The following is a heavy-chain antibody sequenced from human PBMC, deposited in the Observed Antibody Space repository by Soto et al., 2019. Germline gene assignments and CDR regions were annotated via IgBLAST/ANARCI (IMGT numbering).Heavy chain of an antibody. CDR2: ISYDGSNK. Sequence: GGSLRLSCAASGFTFSSYGMHWVRQAPGKGLEWVAVISYDGSNKYYADSVKGRFTISRDNSKNTLYLQMNSLRAEDTAVYYCAKDRRIAVAEWDYYYGMDVWGQGTTVTVSS. D-gene: IGHD6-19*01. V-gene: IGHV3-30*18. CDR3: AKDRRIAVAEWDYYYGMDV. J-gene: IGHJ6*02. CDR1: GFTFSSYG.